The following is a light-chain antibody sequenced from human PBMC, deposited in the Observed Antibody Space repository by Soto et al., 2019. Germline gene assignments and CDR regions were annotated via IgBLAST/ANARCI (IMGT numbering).Light chain of an antibody. Sequence: EIVMTQSPATLSVSPGERATLXXKASRSVRSNLAWYQQKPGQAPRLXXYGASTRATGIPARFSGSGSGTEFTLTISSLQSEDFAVYYCQQFHNWPPITFGQGTRLEIK. CDR1: RSVRSN. CDR3: QQFHNWPPIT. V-gene: IGKV3-15*01. CDR2: GAS. J-gene: IGKJ5*01.